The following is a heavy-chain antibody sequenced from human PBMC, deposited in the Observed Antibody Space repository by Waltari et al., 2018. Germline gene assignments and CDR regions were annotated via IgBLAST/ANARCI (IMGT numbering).Heavy chain of an antibody. CDR1: GFTFSSYA. V-gene: IGHV3-23*01. CDR2: ISGSGGST. CDR3: ARGGYSYGYDYYGMDV. Sequence: EVQLLESGGGLVQPGGSLRLSCAASGFTFSSYAMSWVRQAPGKGLEWVSAISGSGGSTYYADSVKGRFTISRDNSKNTLYLQMNSLRAEDTAVYYCARGGYSYGYDYYGMDVWGQGTTVIVSS. J-gene: IGHJ6*02. D-gene: IGHD5-18*01.